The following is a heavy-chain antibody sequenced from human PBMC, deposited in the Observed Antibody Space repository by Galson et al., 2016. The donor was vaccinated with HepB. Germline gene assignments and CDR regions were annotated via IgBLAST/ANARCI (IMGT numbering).Heavy chain of an antibody. D-gene: IGHD2-15*01. CDR3: ARGRLPTSYRGLAY. CDR2: INSDGSDT. J-gene: IGHJ4*02. CDR1: GFTYSTYW. Sequence: SLRLSCATSGFTYSTYWMHWVRQTPGKELVWVSLINSDGSDTIYADSVKGRFTISRDNAKNTLYLQMNSLRVEDTAVYYCARGRLPTSYRGLAYWGQGTLVTVSS. V-gene: IGHV3-74*01.